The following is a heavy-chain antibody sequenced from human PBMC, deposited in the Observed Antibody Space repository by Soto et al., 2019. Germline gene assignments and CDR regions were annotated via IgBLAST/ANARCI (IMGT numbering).Heavy chain of an antibody. CDR2: TYYRSKWYN. CDR3: ARAPLQANWNNNWFGP. V-gene: IGHV6-1*01. Sequence: SQTLSLTCAISGDSVSSNSAAWNWIRQSPSRGLEWLGRTYYRSKWYNDYAVSVKSRITINPDTSKNQFSLQLNSVTPEDTAVYYCARAPLQANWNNNWFGPWGQGTLVTVSS. D-gene: IGHD1-1*01. CDR1: GDSVSSNSAA. J-gene: IGHJ5*02.